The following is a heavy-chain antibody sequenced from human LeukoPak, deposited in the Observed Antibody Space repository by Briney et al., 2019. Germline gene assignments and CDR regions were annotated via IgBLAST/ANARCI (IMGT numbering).Heavy chain of an antibody. J-gene: IGHJ5*02. CDR2: ISESGSGT. CDR3: ASRGPYIEQWLNSNWFDP. CDR1: GLTFSRYA. Sequence: GGSLRLSCAVSGLTFSRYAMSWVRQAPGKGLEWVSAISESGSGTYYADSVKGRFTISRDNAKNSLYLQMNSLRAEDTAVYYCASRGPYIEQWLNSNWFDPWGQGTLVTVSS. D-gene: IGHD6-19*01. V-gene: IGHV3-21*01.